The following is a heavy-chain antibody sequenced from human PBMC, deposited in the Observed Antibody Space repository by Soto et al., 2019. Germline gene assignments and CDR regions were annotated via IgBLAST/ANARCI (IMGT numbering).Heavy chain of an antibody. CDR2: VYHTGRT. D-gene: IGHD3-3*01. CDR3: VRDFAYYDS. V-gene: IGHV4-61*01. CDR1: GGSFKSGSYS. J-gene: IGHJ4*02. Sequence: SETLSLTCTVSGGSFKSGSYSWSWIRQPPGEGLEWIGYVYHTGRTSYNPSLKSRVSISMDTSKNQFSLNLDSVTAADTAVYFCVRDFAYYDSCCQATLLTLSS.